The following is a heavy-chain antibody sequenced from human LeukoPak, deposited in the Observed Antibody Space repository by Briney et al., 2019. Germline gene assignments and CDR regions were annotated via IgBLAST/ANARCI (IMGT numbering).Heavy chain of an antibody. V-gene: IGHV1-2*02. CDR2: INPNSGGT. CDR1: GYTFTGYY. J-gene: IGHJ5*02. CDR3: ARSGQEIRVDRWFDP. D-gene: IGHD2-2*01. Sequence: ASVKVSCKASGYTFTGYYMHWVRQAPGQGLEWMGWINPNSGGTNYAQKFQGRVTMTRDTSISTAYMELSRLRSEDTAVYYCARSGQEIRVDRWFDPWGQGTLVTVSS.